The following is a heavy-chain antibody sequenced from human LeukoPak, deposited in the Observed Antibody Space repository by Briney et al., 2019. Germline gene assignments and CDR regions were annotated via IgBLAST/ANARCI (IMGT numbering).Heavy chain of an antibody. CDR2: IIPIFGTA. J-gene: IGHJ2*01. Sequence: ASVKVSCKASGGTFSSYAISWVRQAPGQGLEWMGRIIPIFGTANYAQKFQGRVTITTDESTSTAYMELSSLSSEDTAVYYCARDQQLVPGYFDLWGRGTLVTVSS. CDR3: ARDQQLVPGYFDL. V-gene: IGHV1-69*05. CDR1: GGTFSSYA. D-gene: IGHD6-13*01.